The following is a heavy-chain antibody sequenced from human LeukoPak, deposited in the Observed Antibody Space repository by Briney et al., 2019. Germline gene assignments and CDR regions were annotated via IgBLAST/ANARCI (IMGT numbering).Heavy chain of an antibody. J-gene: IGHJ4*02. Sequence: PGGSLRLSCAASGFTFGTYWMSWVRQAPGKGLEWVANIKEDGSEKYYVDSVKGRFTISRDNAKNSLYLQMNSLRAEDTAVYYCARAGYSGSYYPFDYWGQGTLVTVSS. D-gene: IGHD1-26*01. CDR3: ARAGYSGSYYPFDY. CDR1: GFTFGTYW. V-gene: IGHV3-7*03. CDR2: IKEDGSEK.